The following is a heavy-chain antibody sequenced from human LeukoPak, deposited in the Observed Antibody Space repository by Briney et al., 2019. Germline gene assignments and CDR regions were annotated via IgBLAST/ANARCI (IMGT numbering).Heavy chain of an antibody. J-gene: IGHJ4*02. V-gene: IGHV3-69-1*01. Sequence: GGSLRLSCAASGFTFDDYGMSWVRQAPGKGLEWVSSISSSSYIYYADSVKGRFTIFRDNAKNSLYLQMNSLRAEDTAVYYCASQVRRDGYNYRYFDDWGQGTLVTVSS. CDR3: ASQVRRDGYNYRYFDD. CDR1: GFTFDDYG. D-gene: IGHD5-24*01. CDR2: ISSSSYI.